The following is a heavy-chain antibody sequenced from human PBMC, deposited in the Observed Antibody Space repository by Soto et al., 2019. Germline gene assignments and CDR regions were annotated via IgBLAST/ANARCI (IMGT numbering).Heavy chain of an antibody. D-gene: IGHD3-10*01. CDR2: IYWDDDK. Sequence: SGPTLVNPTQTLTLTCTFSGFSLSTSGVGVGWIRQPPGKALEWLALIYWDDDKRYSPSLKSRLTITKDTSKNQVVHTMTNMDPVDTATYYCAPLVYYGSGSYYFALPRHWTWFDPWGQGTLVTVSS. CDR3: APLVYYGSGSYYFALPRHWTWFDP. V-gene: IGHV2-5*02. CDR1: GFSLSTSGVG. J-gene: IGHJ5*02.